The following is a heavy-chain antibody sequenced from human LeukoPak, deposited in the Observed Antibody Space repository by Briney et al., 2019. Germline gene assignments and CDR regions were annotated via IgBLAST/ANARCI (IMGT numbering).Heavy chain of an antibody. D-gene: IGHD2-15*01. Sequence: PSETLSLTCTVSGGSISSSAYHWGWIRQPPGKGLEWIGSTYYSGRTFYNLSLKSRVTISVGTSKNQFSLNLRSVTAADTALYYCTRLWSTDCNGGSCPHQPNYWGQGTLVTVSS. CDR2: TYYSGRT. CDR3: TRLWSTDCNGGSCPHQPNY. J-gene: IGHJ4*02. CDR1: GGSISSSAYH. V-gene: IGHV4-39*01.